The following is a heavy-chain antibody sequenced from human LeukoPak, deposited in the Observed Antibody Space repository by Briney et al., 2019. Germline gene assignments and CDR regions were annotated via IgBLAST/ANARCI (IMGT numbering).Heavy chain of an antibody. CDR3: ARFWSGLWTPFDP. V-gene: IGHV1-69*01. J-gene: IGHJ5*02. Sequence: ASVKVSCKASGGTFSSYAISWVRQAPGQGLEWMGGIIPIFGTANYAQKFQGRVTITADESTSTAYMELSSLRSEDTAVYYCARFWSGLWTPFDPWGQGTLVTVSS. CDR1: GGTFSSYA. CDR2: IIPIFGTA. D-gene: IGHD3-3*01.